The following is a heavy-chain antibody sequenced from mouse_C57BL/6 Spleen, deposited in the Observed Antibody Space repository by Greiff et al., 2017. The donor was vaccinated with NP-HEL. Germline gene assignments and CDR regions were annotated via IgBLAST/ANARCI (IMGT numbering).Heavy chain of an antibody. CDR3: AILGTTVVAFYYFDY. CDR2: IHPSDSDT. J-gene: IGHJ2*01. D-gene: IGHD1-1*01. Sequence: QVQLKQPGAELVKPGASVKVSCKASGYTFTSYWMHWVKQRPGQGLEWIGSIHPSDSDTNYNQKFKGKATLTVDKSSSTAYMQLSSLTSEDSAVYYCAILGTTVVAFYYFDYWGQGTTLTVSS. CDR1: GYTFTSYW. V-gene: IGHV1-74*01.